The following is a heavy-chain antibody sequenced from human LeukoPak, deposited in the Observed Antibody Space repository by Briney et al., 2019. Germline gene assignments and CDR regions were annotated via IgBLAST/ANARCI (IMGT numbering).Heavy chain of an antibody. CDR2: INPSGGST. CDR3: ARVRYCTSTSCPDFDC. CDR1: GYIFSSYY. J-gene: IGHJ4*02. Sequence: ASVKVSCKASGYIFSSYYMHWVRQAPGQGLEWMGMINPSGGSTNYAQRFQGRVTMTRDTSTSTVYMELSSLRSEDTAVYSCARVRYCTSTSCPDFDCWGQGTLVTVSS. D-gene: IGHD2-2*01. V-gene: IGHV1-46*01.